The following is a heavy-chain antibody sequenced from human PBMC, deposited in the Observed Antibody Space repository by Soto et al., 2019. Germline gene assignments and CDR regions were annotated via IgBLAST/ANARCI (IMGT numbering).Heavy chain of an antibody. D-gene: IGHD6-6*01. CDR2: IKQDGSEK. Sequence: GGSLRLSCAASGFTFSSYWMSWVRQAPGKGLEWVANIKQDGSEKYYVDSVKGRFTSSIDNANNSLYLQMNSLRAEDTAVYYCARDLYSSSSFYYDYYGMDYWGQGTTVTVSS. CDR3: ARDLYSSSSFYYDYYGMDY. J-gene: IGHJ6*02. V-gene: IGHV3-7*01. CDR1: GFTFSSYW.